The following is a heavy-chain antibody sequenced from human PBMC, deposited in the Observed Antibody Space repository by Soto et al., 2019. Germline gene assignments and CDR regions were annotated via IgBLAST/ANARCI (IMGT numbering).Heavy chain of an antibody. D-gene: IGHD3-3*01. J-gene: IGHJ6*02. V-gene: IGHV3-53*01. CDR3: ASLGDRVVTIRYYGMDV. Sequence: PGGSLRLSCAVSGFTVSNNYMSWVRQAPGKGLEGVSVIYSGGYTAYGDSVKGRFTISRDNSKNTLYLQMNSLRADDTAVYYCASLGDRVVTIRYYGMDVWGQGTTVTVSS. CDR1: GFTVSNNY. CDR2: IYSGGYT.